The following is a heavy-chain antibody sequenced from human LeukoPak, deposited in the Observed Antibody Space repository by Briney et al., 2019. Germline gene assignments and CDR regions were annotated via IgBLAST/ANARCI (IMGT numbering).Heavy chain of an antibody. D-gene: IGHD2/OR15-2a*01. J-gene: IGHJ6*02. CDR3: ARDGSIVIHHGMDV. Sequence: PSGTLSLTCAVSGGSTSSSNWWSWVRQPPGKGLEWIGEIYHSGSTNYNPSLKSRVTISVDKSKNQFSLKLSSVTAADTAVYYCARDGSIVIHHGMDVWGQGTTVTVSS. CDR2: IYHSGST. CDR1: GGSTSSSNW. V-gene: IGHV4-4*02.